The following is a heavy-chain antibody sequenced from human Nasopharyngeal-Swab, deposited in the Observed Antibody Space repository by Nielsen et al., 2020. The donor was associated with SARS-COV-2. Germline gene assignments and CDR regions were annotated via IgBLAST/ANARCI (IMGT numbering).Heavy chain of an antibody. CDR2: IYYGGST. Sequence: RQAPGKGLEWIASIYYGGSTYYNPSLKSRVTISLDTSKTHFSLKLTSVTAADTATFYCAGGRNGWYGVGDYWGQGTLVTVSS. CDR3: AGGRNGWYGVGDY. V-gene: IGHV4-39*07. D-gene: IGHD6-19*01. J-gene: IGHJ4*02.